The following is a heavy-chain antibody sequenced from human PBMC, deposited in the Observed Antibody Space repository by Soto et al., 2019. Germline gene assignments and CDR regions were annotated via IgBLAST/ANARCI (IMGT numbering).Heavy chain of an antibody. J-gene: IGHJ4*02. CDR3: ARQWLVAFDY. D-gene: IGHD6-19*01. Sequence: QPGGSLRLSCAASGLPFSSYWMSWVRQAPGKGLEWVANIKQDGSEKYYVDSVKGRFTISRDNAKNSLYLQMNSLRAEDTAVYYCARQWLVAFDYWGQGTLVTVSS. CDR2: IKQDGSEK. V-gene: IGHV3-7*05. CDR1: GLPFSSYW.